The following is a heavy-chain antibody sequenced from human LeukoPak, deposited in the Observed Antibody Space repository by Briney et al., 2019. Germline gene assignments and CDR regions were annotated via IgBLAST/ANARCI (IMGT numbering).Heavy chain of an antibody. CDR2: IWSDGSHK. D-gene: IGHD1-7*01. CDR1: GFIFTTYG. V-gene: IGHV3-33*08. CDR3: TRGQTTYYDY. J-gene: IGHJ4*02. Sequence: GTSLRLSCAASGFIFTTYGFHWVRQAPGKGLEWVAVIWSDGSHKFYTDSVKGRFTTSRDNSENTLYLQMSSLRVEDTAVYYCTRGQTTYYDYWGQGTLVTVSS.